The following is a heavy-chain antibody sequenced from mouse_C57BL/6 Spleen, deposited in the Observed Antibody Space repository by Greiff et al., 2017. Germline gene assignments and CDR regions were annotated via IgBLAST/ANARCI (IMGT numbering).Heavy chain of an antibody. Sequence: QVQLQQSGPELVKPGASVKLSCKASGYTFTSYDINWVKQRPGQGLEWIGWIYPRDGSTKYNEKFKGKATLTVYTSSSTAYMELHSLTSEDSAVYFCAGYSNYEGYAMDYWGQGTSVTVSS. J-gene: IGHJ4*01. CDR1: GYTFTSYD. CDR2: IYPRDGST. V-gene: IGHV1-85*01. CDR3: AGYSNYEGYAMDY. D-gene: IGHD2-5*01.